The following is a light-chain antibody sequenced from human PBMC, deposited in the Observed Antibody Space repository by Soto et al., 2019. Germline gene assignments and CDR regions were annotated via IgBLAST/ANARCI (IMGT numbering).Light chain of an antibody. J-gene: IGKJ1*01. CDR3: QQRSNWPRT. CDR1: QSVSSY. V-gene: IGKV3-11*01. Sequence: EIVMTQSPATLSVSPGESATLSCRASQSVSSYLAWYQHKPGQAPRLLIYDASNRATGIPARFSGSGSGTDFTLTISSLEPEDFAVYYCQQRSNWPRTFGQGTKVDIK. CDR2: DAS.